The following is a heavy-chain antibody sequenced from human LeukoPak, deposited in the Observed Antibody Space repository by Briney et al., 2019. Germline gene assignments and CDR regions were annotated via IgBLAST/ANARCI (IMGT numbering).Heavy chain of an antibody. CDR1: GFTFSDHY. CDR3: ARIDSGVYFDY. CDR2: IRNKENNHIT. D-gene: IGHD4-17*01. Sequence: GGSLKLSCAASGFTFSDHYMDWVRQAPGKWLEWVGRIRNKENNHITDYAASVRGRFTVSRDDSKNFLFLQMSSLKPEDTAVYYCARIDSGVYFDYWGQGTLVTLSS. V-gene: IGHV3-72*01. J-gene: IGHJ4*02.